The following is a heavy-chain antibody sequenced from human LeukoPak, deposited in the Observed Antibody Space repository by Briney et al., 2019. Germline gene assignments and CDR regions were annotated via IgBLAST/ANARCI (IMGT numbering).Heavy chain of an antibody. CDR2: INWNGDST. CDR3: ARAVNVGRDYYYMDV. D-gene: IGHD5-24*01. Sequence: GGSLRLSCAASGFTFDDYGMSWVRQAPGKGLEWVSGINWNGDSTDYADSVKGRFTISRDNVKNSLYLQMNSLRVEDTALYYCARAVNVGRDYYYMDVWGKGTTVTVSS. V-gene: IGHV3-20*04. J-gene: IGHJ6*03. CDR1: GFTFDDYG.